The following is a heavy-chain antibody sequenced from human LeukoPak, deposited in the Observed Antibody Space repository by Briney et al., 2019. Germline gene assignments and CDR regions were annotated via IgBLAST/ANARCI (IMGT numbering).Heavy chain of an antibody. CDR2: INHSGST. CDR3: ARRSYDFWSGYQLFDY. D-gene: IGHD3-3*01. CDR1: GGSFSGYY. J-gene: IGHJ4*02. Sequence: SETLSLTCAVYGGSFSGYYWSWIRQPPGKGLEWIGEINHSGSTNYNPSLKSRVTISVDTSKNQLSLKLSSVTAADTAVYYCARRSYDFWSGYQLFDYWGQGTLVTVSS. V-gene: IGHV4-34*01.